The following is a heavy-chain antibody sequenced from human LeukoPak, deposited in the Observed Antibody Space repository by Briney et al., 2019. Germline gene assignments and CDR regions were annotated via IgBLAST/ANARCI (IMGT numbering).Heavy chain of an antibody. CDR2: INPNSGGT. CDR1: GGTFSSYA. V-gene: IGHV1-2*02. Sequence: ASVKVSCKASGGTFSSYAISWVRQAPGQGLEWLGWINPNSGGTNYAQKFQGRVTMTRDTSMTTASVELRRLRTDDTAVYYCARGGRTYYDLWSGRGGYRDVWAIGTKVTVSS. D-gene: IGHD3-3*01. CDR3: ARGGRTYYDLWSGRGGYRDV. J-gene: IGHJ6*03.